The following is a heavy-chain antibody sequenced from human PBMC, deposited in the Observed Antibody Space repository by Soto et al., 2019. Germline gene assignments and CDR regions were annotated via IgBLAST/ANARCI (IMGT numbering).Heavy chain of an antibody. J-gene: IGHJ4*02. Sequence: ASVKVSCKASGYTFTTYGISWVRQAPGQGLEWMGWINNGNTNYAQRLQGRVTMTTDTSTSTAYMELRSLRSDDTAMYYCAREMPGYCSNSACLPGYWGQGTLVTVSS. CDR3: AREMPGYCSNSACLPGY. CDR2: INNGNT. CDR1: GYTFTTYG. D-gene: IGHD2-2*03. V-gene: IGHV1-18*01.